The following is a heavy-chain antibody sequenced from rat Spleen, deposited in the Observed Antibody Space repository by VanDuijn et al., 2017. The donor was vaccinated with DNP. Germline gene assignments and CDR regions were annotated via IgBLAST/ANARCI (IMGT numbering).Heavy chain of an antibody. CDR1: GYTFTSYY. CDR2: IHTGNGGT. D-gene: IGHD3-2*01. Sequence: QVQLQQSGAELAKPGSSVKISCKASGYTFTSYYISWIKQTTGQGLEYVGYIHTGNGGTNYNEKFKGRATLTLDTSSSTAFMHLSSLTPDDSAVYYCARESSLAMDAWGQGTSVTVSS. V-gene: IGHV1-43*01. J-gene: IGHJ4*01. CDR3: ARESSLAMDA.